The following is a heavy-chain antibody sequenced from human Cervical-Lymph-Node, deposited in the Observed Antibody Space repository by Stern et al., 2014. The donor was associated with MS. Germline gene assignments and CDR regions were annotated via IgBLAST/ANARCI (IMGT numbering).Heavy chain of an antibody. J-gene: IGHJ4*02. CDR2: MYYSGFT. CDR1: GDSISSYY. V-gene: IGHV4-59*08. D-gene: IGHD1-26*01. CDR3: ARQRSSSRVTGFDY. Sequence: ESGPGLVKPSETLSLTCSVSGDSISSYYWSWIRQPPGQGLEWIGYMYYSGFTKYNPSLKSRVTMSIDTSMSHFSLKLTSVIAADTAVYYCARQRSSSRVTGFDYWGQGSHVTVSS.